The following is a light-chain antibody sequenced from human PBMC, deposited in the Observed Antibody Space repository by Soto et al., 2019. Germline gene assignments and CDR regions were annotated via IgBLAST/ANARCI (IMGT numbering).Light chain of an antibody. CDR1: QSVSSSY. Sequence: EIVLTQSPGTLSLSPGERATLSCRASQSVSSSYLAWYQQKPGQAPRLLLYVASSRATSITDRFSGSGYGTDFTLTISRLEPEDFAVHYCHQYGSSPLTFGGGTKVEI. J-gene: IGKJ4*01. CDR2: VAS. V-gene: IGKV3-20*01. CDR3: HQYGSSPLT.